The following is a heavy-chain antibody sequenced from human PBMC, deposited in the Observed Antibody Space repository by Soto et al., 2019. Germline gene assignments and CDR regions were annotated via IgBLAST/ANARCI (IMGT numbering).Heavy chain of an antibody. Sequence: GGSLRLSCAASGFTFSSYWMSWVRQAPGKGLEWVANIKHDGSEKYYGDSVKGRFTISRDNAKNSLYLQMNSLRAEDTAVYYCARDSSYSYCSSTSCYYYYYGMDVWGQGTTVTVYS. CDR1: GFTFSSYW. CDR3: ARDSSYSYCSSTSCYYYYYGMDV. V-gene: IGHV3-7*01. D-gene: IGHD2-2*01. CDR2: IKHDGSEK. J-gene: IGHJ6*02.